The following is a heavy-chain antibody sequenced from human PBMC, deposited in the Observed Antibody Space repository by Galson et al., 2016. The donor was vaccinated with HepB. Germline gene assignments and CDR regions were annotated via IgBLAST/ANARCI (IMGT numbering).Heavy chain of an antibody. CDR3: AKGGGSTWYISPHFVDP. J-gene: IGHJ5*02. Sequence: SLSLSCAASGLTFSNYAITWVRRAPGRGLEWVSSIIGDTTTTYYAASVKGRFTISRDNSKNTFYLQMNRLRAEDTASYYCAKGGGSTWYISPHFVDPWGQGTLVTVSS. CDR2: IIGDTTTT. V-gene: IGHV3-23*01. D-gene: IGHD6-13*01. CDR1: GLTFSNYA.